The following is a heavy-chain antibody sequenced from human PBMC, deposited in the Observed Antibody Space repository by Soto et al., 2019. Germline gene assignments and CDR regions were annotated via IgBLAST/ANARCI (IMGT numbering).Heavy chain of an antibody. CDR3: ARVNYDILTGYYIFDY. V-gene: IGHV4-30-4*01. J-gene: IGHJ4*02. CDR1: GGSISSGDYY. CDR2: IYYSGST. D-gene: IGHD3-9*01. Sequence: LSLTFTVSGGSISSGDYYWSWIRQPPGKGLEWIGYIYYSGSTYYNPSLKSRVTISVDTSKNQFSLKLSSVTAADTAVYYCARVNYDILTGYYIFDYWGQGTLVTVSS.